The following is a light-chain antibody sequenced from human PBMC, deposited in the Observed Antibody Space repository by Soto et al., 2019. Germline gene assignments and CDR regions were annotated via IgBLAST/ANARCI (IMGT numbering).Light chain of an antibody. CDR1: TGAVTSGHY. CDR3: LLSYSGARPYV. J-gene: IGLJ1*01. Sequence: VVTQEPSLTVSPGGTVTLTCGSSTGAVTSGHYPYWFQQKPGQAPRTLIYDTSNKHSWTPARFSGSLLGGKAALTLSGAQPEDEAEYYCLLSYSGARPYVFGNGTKVTVL. CDR2: DTS. V-gene: IGLV7-46*01.